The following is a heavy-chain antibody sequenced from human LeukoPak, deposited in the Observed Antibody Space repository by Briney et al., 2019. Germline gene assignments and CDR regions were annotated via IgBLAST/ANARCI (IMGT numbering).Heavy chain of an antibody. CDR2: IKQDGSEK. CDR1: GFTFSSYW. J-gene: IGHJ4*02. Sequence: GGSLRLSCAASGFTFSSYWMSWVRQAPGKGLEWVANIKQDGSEKYYVDSVKGRFTISRDNAKNSLYLQMNSLRAEDTAVYYCARARGSSWYAYFDYWGQGTLVTVSS. D-gene: IGHD6-13*01. V-gene: IGHV3-7*01. CDR3: ARARGSSWYAYFDY.